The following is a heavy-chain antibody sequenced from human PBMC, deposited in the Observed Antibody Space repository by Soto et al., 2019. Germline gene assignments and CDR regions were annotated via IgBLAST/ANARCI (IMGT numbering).Heavy chain of an antibody. J-gene: IGHJ6*02. CDR3: ARDADYGGSRGGMDV. Sequence: QVRLEESGPGLVKPSETLSLICSVSGGSVNNADYFWSWIRHHPENGLEWIGYIYYSGSTRYNPSCRTRATLTRDTSKNQCSRRLNSGTVADTAGDFCARDADYGGSRGGMDVWGRGTTVTV. D-gene: IGHD4-17*01. V-gene: IGHV4-31*03. CDR1: GGSVNNADYF. CDR2: IYYSGST.